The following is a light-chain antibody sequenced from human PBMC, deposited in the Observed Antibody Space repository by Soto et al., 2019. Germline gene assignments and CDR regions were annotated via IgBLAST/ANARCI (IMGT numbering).Light chain of an antibody. CDR2: ATS. CDR1: QGVNHY. V-gene: IGKV1-27*01. CDR3: QKHNSAPLF. Sequence: IQMTQSPSSLSAVVGYRVTIPCRASQGVNHYLAWFQQKPGKVPKLLIYATSTLQSGVPSRFSGSGFGTDFNLTISSLQTEDVATYYCQKHNSAPLFFGPGTKVDIK. J-gene: IGKJ3*01.